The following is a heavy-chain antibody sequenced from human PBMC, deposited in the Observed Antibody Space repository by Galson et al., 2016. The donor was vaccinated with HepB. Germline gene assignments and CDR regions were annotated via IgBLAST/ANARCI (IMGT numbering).Heavy chain of an antibody. J-gene: IGHJ6*02. D-gene: IGHD3-22*01. Sequence: SLRLSCAASGFNSRSYAIHWVRQAPGKGPEWVAVISYDGSNKYYADSVKGRFTISRDNSKNTLYLQMNSLRAEDTAVFYCARSYDSSGYYLLTYGMDVWGQGTTVTVSS. CDR1: GFNSRSYA. V-gene: IGHV3-30*04. CDR3: ARSYDSSGYYLLTYGMDV. CDR2: ISYDGSNK.